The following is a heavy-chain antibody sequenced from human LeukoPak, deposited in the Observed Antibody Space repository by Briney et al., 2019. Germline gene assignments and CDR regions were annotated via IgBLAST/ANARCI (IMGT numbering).Heavy chain of an antibody. J-gene: IGHJ6*02. D-gene: IGHD2-2*02. Sequence: GGSLRLSCAASGFTFSSYSMNWVRQAPGKGLEWVSYISSSRTIYYADSVKGRFTISRDNAKNSLYLQMNSLRAEDTAVYYCARDLVGIVVVPAAILSYYYGMDVWGQGTTVTVSS. CDR1: GFTFSSYS. CDR3: ARDLVGIVVVPAAILSYYYGMDV. CDR2: ISSSRTI. V-gene: IGHV3-48*01.